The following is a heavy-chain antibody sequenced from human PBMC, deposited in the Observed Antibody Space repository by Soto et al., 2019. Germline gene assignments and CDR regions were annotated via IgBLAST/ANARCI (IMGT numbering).Heavy chain of an antibody. CDR1: GFSLSTSGVG. Sequence: QITLKESGPPLVKPTQTLTLTCTFSGFSLSTSGVGVGWIRQPPGKALEWLALIYWDDDKRYSPSLKSRLTIXKXXSKNQVVLTMTNMDPVDTATYYCAHRRGSSYYFDYWGQGTLVTVSS. D-gene: IGHD6-6*01. CDR2: IYWDDDK. J-gene: IGHJ4*02. CDR3: AHRRGSSYYFDY. V-gene: IGHV2-5*02.